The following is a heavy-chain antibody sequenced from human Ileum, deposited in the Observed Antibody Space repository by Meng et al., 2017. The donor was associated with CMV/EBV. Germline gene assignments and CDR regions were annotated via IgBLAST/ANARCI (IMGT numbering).Heavy chain of an antibody. V-gene: IGHV4-59*02. D-gene: IGHD1-26*01. CDR3: ARRSAIMEPFDY. CDR1: GGSVSSNY. Sequence: QVQLQESGPRLVKPSETLSLTCTVSGGSVSSNYWSWIRQPPRKGLEWIGYIYNSENTNYSPSLKSRVTISVDTSKNQFSLNLRSVTAADTAVYYCARRSAIMEPFDYWGQGTLVTVSS. CDR2: IYNSENT. J-gene: IGHJ4*02.